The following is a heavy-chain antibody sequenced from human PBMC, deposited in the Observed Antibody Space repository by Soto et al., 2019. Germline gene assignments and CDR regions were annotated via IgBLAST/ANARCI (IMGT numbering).Heavy chain of an antibody. V-gene: IGHV3-21*01. CDR1: GFTFSSYS. Sequence: GGSLRLSCAASGFTFSSYSMNWVRQAPGKGLEWVSSISSSSSYIYYADSVKGRFTISRDNAKNSLYLQMNSLRAEDTAVYYCARDPIAGITMVRGVLYWGQGTLVTVSS. D-gene: IGHD3-10*01. CDR3: ARDPIAGITMVRGVLY. CDR2: ISSSSSYI. J-gene: IGHJ4*02.